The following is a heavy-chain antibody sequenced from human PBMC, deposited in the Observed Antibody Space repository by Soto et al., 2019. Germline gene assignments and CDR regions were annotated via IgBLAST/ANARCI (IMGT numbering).Heavy chain of an antibody. CDR3: AKGSGSYYGEDLDY. J-gene: IGHJ4*02. D-gene: IGHD1-26*01. CDR2: ISYDGSNK. V-gene: IGHV3-30*18. Sequence: PGGSLRLSCAASGFTFSSYGMHLVRQAPGKGLEWVAVISYDGSNKYYADSVKGRFAISRDNSKNTLYLQMNSLRAEDTAVYYCAKGSGSYYGEDLDYWGQGTLVTVSS. CDR1: GFTFSSYG.